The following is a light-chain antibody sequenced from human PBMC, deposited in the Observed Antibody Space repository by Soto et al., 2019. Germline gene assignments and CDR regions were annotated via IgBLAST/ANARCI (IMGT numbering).Light chain of an antibody. CDR1: QVISTS. CDR2: AAS. Sequence: DIQLTQSPSFLSPSIGESVTITCRASQVISTSLAWYQVKPGKAPKLLIYAASNLESEVPSRFSATVSGTEFSLTITSLQPEDFATYYCQQLFDAPITFGQGTRLETK. J-gene: IGKJ5*01. V-gene: IGKV1-9*01. CDR3: QQLFDAPIT.